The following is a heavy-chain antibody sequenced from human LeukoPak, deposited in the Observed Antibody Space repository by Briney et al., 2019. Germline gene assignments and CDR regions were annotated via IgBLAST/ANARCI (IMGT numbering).Heavy chain of an antibody. D-gene: IGHD3-10*01. Sequence: GASVKVSCKASGYTFSNYDISWVRQAPGQGLEWMGWVRGSNGYTNYAQKLQGRVTMTTDASTSTAHMELRSLRSDDTAVYYCAKTYPRITMVRGIIINEPFDYWGQGTLVTVSS. CDR1: GYTFSNYD. V-gene: IGHV1-18*01. CDR2: VRGSNGYT. CDR3: AKTYPRITMVRGIIINEPFDY. J-gene: IGHJ4*02.